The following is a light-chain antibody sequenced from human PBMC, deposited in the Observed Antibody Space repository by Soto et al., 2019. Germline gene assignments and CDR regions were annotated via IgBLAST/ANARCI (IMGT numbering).Light chain of an antibody. Sequence: QSALTQPPSVSGAPGQRVTISCTGSNSNTGAGYDVHWYQQFPGMAPKLLIFGNYERPSGVPDRFSGSKSGASASLAISGLQTEDEADYYCQSYDTSLNDWVFGGGTQLTVL. J-gene: IGLJ7*01. CDR3: QSYDTSLNDWV. V-gene: IGLV1-40*01. CDR1: NSNTGAGYD. CDR2: GNY.